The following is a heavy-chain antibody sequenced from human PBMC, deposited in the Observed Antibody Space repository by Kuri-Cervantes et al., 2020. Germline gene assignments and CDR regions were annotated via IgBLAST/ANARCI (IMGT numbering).Heavy chain of an antibody. V-gene: IGHV1-2*02. J-gene: IGHJ3*02. Sequence: ASVKVSCKASGYTFTGYYMHWVRQAPGQGLEWMGWINPNNGGTNYAQKFQGRVTMTRDTSISTAYMELSRLRSDDTAVYYCARYEQPTDAFDIWGQGTMVTVSS. D-gene: IGHD6-13*01. CDR2: INPNNGGT. CDR1: GYTFTGYY. CDR3: ARYEQPTDAFDI.